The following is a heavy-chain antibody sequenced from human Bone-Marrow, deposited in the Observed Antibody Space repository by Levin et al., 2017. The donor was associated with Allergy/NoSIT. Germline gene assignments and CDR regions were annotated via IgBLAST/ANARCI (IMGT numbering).Heavy chain of an antibody. CDR2: ISGSGGST. Sequence: GESLKISCAASGFTFSSYAMSWVRQAPGKGLEWVSAISGSGGSTYYADSVKGRFTISRDNSKNTLYLQMNSLRAEDTAVYYCAKELAAAGTRRERAFDIWGQGTMVTVSS. CDR1: GFTFSSYA. J-gene: IGHJ3*02. CDR3: AKELAAAGTRRERAFDI. D-gene: IGHD6-13*01. V-gene: IGHV3-23*01.